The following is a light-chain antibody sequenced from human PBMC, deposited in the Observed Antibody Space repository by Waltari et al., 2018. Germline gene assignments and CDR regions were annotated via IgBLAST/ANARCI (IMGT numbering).Light chain of an antibody. CDR2: GGS. J-gene: IGLJ1*01. CDR1: SSDIGFFNF. CDR3: SSYAGNYIYV. Sequence: QSALTQPPSASGSPGQSVTISCTGTSSDIGFFNFVSWYQQHPGKAPKVRSFGGSNRPDGVPSRCAGSQAGNTASLTVSGLQAEDEADYYCSSYAGNYIYVFGTGTKVTVL. V-gene: IGLV2-8*01.